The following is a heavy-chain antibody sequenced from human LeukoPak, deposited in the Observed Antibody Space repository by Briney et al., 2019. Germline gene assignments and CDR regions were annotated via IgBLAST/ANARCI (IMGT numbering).Heavy chain of an antibody. J-gene: IGHJ6*03. CDR2: ISSSGSTI. D-gene: IGHD3-10*01. CDR3: ARETMVRGVIINYYYYYYMDV. CDR1: GFTFSSYE. V-gene: IGHV3-48*03. Sequence: GGSLRLSCAASGFTFSSYEMNWVRQAPGKGLEWVSYISSSGSTIYYADSVKGRFTISRDNAKNSLYLQMDSLRAEDTAVYYCARETMVRGVIINYYYYYYMDVWGKGTTVTIPS.